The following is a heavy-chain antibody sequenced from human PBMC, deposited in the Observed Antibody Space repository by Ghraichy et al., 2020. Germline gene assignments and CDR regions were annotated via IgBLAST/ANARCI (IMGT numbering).Heavy chain of an antibody. J-gene: IGHJ6*01. CDR2: IIPIFGTA. CDR3: ARGRQGDFWSGYPARYYFYYYGMDV. D-gene: IGHD3-3*01. Sequence: SVKVSCKASGDTFTSYAISWVRQAPGRGLEWMGWIIPIFGTANYAQKFQGRVTITADESTSTAYMELSSLRSEGTAVYYCARGRQGDFWSGYPARYYFYYYGMDVSGQG. CDR1: GDTFTSYA. V-gene: IGHV1-69*13.